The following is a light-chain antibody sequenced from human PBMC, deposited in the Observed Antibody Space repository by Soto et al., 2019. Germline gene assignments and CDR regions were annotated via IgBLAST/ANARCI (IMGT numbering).Light chain of an antibody. CDR3: QQYHSYWT. V-gene: IGKV1-39*01. CDR2: AAS. CDR1: QSISSY. Sequence: DIQMTQSPSSLSASVGDRVTITCRASQSISSYLNWYQQKPGKAPKLLIYAASSLQSGVPQRFSGSGSGTEFTLTISSLQTDDFSTYYCQQYHSYWTFGQGTKV. J-gene: IGKJ1*01.